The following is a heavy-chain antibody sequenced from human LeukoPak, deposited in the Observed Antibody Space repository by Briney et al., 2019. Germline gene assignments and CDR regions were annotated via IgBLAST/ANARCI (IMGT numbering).Heavy chain of an antibody. Sequence: ASVKVSCKASGYTFTSYGISWVRQAPGQGLEWMGWISAYNGNTDYAQRLQGRVTITIDTSTSTVYMELRSLRSDDTAVYYCARDVGRSYDLDYWGQGTLVTVSS. V-gene: IGHV1-18*01. J-gene: IGHJ4*02. CDR3: ARDVGRSYDLDY. CDR1: GYTFTSYG. CDR2: ISAYNGNT. D-gene: IGHD3-16*01.